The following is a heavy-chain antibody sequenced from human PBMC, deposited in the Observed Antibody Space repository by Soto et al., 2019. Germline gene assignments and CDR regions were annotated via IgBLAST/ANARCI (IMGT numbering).Heavy chain of an antibody. Sequence: QVQLVQSGAEVKKPGASVKVSCKASGYTFTSYGISWVRQAPGQGLEWMGWISAYNGNTNYAQKLQGRVTMTTDTSTSTAYMELRSLRSDDTAVYYCARDSDTVRILMIVVAVDPWGQGTLVTVSS. D-gene: IGHD3-22*01. J-gene: IGHJ5*02. CDR1: GYTFTSYG. CDR3: ARDSDTVRILMIVVAVDP. V-gene: IGHV1-18*01. CDR2: ISAYNGNT.